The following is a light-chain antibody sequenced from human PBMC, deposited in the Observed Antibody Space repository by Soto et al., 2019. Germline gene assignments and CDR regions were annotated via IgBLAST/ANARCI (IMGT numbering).Light chain of an antibody. CDR2: AAS. CDR3: QQYNNWWT. V-gene: IGKV3-15*01. J-gene: IGKJ1*01. CDR1: QSVSSN. Sequence: EIVMTQSPATLSVSPGGRATLSCRASQSVSSNLAWYQQKPGQAPRLLIYAASTRATGIPARFSGSGSGTEFTLTISILQSEDFAVYYCQQYNNWWTFGQGTKVEIK.